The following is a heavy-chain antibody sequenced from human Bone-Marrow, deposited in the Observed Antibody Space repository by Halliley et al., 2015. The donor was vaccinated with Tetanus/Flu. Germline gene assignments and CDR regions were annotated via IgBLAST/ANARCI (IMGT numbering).Heavy chain of an antibody. V-gene: IGHV4-59*01. D-gene: IGHD6-6*01. CDR2: LYYTDRT. Sequence: TLSLTCTISNDSIKSYFWTWIRQSPGKGLEWIGYLYYTDRTSYNPSLQSRVTISGDTSKNQFSLRLTSVTAADTGVYYCARGVVAARPRAFDIWGQGTLVTVSS. CDR3: ARGVVAARPRAFDI. J-gene: IGHJ3*02. CDR1: NDSIKSYF.